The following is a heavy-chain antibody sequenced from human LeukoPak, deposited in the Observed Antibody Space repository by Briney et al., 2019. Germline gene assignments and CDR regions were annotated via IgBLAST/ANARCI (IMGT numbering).Heavy chain of an antibody. CDR1: GFTFNTYN. V-gene: IGHV3-21*01. CDR2: ISSRSSYI. D-gene: IGHD1-26*01. J-gene: IGHJ4*02. Sequence: GGSLRLSCAASGFTFNTYNMNWVRQAPGKGLEWVSSISSRSSYIYYADSLKGRFTISRDNANNSLFLQMNSLRAEDTTVYYCATSSGSYPPDYWGQGTLVTVPS. CDR3: ATSSGSYPPDY.